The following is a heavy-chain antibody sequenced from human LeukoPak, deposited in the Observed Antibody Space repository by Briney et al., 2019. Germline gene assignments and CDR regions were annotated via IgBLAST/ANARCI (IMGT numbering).Heavy chain of an antibody. CDR1: GYTFTSYY. Sequence: GASVKVSCKASGYTFTSYYMHWVRLAPGQGLEWMGIINPSGGSTSYAQKFQGRVTMTRDTSTSTVYMELSSLRSEDTAVYYCARAHSSSWYPTYYYYGMDVWGQGTTVTVSS. D-gene: IGHD6-13*01. CDR2: INPSGGST. V-gene: IGHV1-46*01. J-gene: IGHJ6*02. CDR3: ARAHSSSWYPTYYYYGMDV.